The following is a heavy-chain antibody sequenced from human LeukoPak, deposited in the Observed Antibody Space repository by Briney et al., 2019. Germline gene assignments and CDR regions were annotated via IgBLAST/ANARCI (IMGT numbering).Heavy chain of an antibody. CDR1: GGSISSYY. Sequence: PSETLSLTCTVSGGSISSYYWSWIRQPPGKGLEWIGCIYYSGSTNYNPSLKSRVTISVDTSKNQFSLKLSSVTAADTAVYYCARGQYYGSGGLDYWGQGTLVTVSS. CDR3: ARGQYYGSGGLDY. V-gene: IGHV4-59*12. J-gene: IGHJ4*02. CDR2: IYYSGST. D-gene: IGHD3-10*01.